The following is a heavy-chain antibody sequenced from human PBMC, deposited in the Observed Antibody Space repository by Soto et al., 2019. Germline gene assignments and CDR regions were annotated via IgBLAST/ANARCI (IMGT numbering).Heavy chain of an antibody. V-gene: IGHV3-30-3*01. CDR3: ARAPPYYYDSSGYYYYYGMDV. CDR2: ISYDGSNK. Sequence: QVQLVESGGGVVQPGRSLRLSCAASGFTFSSYAMHWVRQAPGKGLEWVAVISYDGSNKYYADSVKGRFTISRDNSENTLYLQMNSLRAEDTAVYYCARAPPYYYDSSGYYYYYGMDVWGQGTTVTVSS. J-gene: IGHJ6*02. CDR1: GFTFSSYA. D-gene: IGHD3-22*01.